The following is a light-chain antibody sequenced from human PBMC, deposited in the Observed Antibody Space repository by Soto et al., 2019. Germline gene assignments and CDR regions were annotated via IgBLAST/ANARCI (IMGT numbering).Light chain of an antibody. J-gene: IGKJ2*01. Sequence: DIQMTQSPSSLSASVGDRVTISCQASHDISIYLTWYQQKPGEAPKVLIYDASTFETGGPSRFTGSGSGTYFTFTISSLQSEDSATYHCQQYEKLPYTFGQGTKLEMK. V-gene: IGKV1-33*01. CDR2: DAS. CDR3: QQYEKLPYT. CDR1: HDISIY.